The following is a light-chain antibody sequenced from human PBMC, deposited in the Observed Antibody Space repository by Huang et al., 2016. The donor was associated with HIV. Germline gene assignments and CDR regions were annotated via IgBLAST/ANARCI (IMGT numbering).Light chain of an antibody. CDR2: GAS. Sequence: EIVMTQSPATLSVSPGERATLSCRASQSVGSNLAWYQQKPGQAPRHLIYGASTRATGIPARFSGSGSGTEFTLTISSLQSEDSAVYYCQQYNNWPPLTFGGGTKVEIK. CDR1: QSVGSN. J-gene: IGKJ4*01. CDR3: QQYNNWPPLT. V-gene: IGKV3-15*01.